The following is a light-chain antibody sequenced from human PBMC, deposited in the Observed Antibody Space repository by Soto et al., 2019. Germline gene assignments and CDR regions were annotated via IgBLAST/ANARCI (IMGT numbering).Light chain of an antibody. Sequence: QSVLTQPASVSGSPGQSITISCTGTNSDIGTYIYVSWYQQHPGKAPKLLIYDVSNRPSGVSNRFSGSKSGNTASLTISGLQAEDEADYYCSSYTASRTKFGGGTKL. CDR1: NSDIGTYIY. V-gene: IGLV2-14*01. J-gene: IGLJ2*01. CDR3: SSYTASRTK. CDR2: DVS.